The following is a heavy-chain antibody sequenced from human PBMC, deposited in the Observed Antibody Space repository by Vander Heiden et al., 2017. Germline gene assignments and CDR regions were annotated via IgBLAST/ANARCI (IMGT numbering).Heavy chain of an antibody. D-gene: IGHD1-26*01. CDR1: GFTFSTYA. J-gene: IGHJ4*02. V-gene: IGHV3-23*01. CDR3: AGQNSGSYNY. Sequence: EVQLLDSGGGLVQPGGSLRPPCAASGFTFSTYAMSWVRQAPGKGLEWVSAISGSGGSTYYADSVKGRFTISRDNSKNTLYLQMNSLRADDTAVYYCAGQNSGSYNYWGQGTLVTVSS. CDR2: ISGSGGST.